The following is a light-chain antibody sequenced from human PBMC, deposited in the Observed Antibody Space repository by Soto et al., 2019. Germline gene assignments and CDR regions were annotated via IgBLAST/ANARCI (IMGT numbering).Light chain of an antibody. V-gene: IGKV3-15*01. CDR2: GAS. CDR3: LQYNTWPYT. J-gene: IGKJ2*01. CDR1: QSVSGN. Sequence: EIVMTQSPATSVSPGERATLSCRASQSVSGNLAWYQHKPAQAPRLLIYGASTRATGVPARFTGRGSGTEFTLTIRSLQSGDFAVYYCLQYNTWPYTFGQGTKLEIK.